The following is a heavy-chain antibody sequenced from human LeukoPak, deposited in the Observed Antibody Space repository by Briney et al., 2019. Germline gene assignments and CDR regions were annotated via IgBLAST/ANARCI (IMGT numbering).Heavy chain of an antibody. D-gene: IGHD4/OR15-4a*01. J-gene: IGHJ4*02. V-gene: IGHV5-51*01. CDR3: ARLVGMVVMSYFDY. CDR1: GYTFTPHW. CDR2: IFPGDSNT. Sequence: RESLKISCEASGYTFTPHWIGWGRQMPGESPEWVGVIFPGDSNTRYMPPFQGQVTISADKSISTAYLQWSSLKASDTAMYYCARLVGMVVMSYFDYWGQGTLVTVSS.